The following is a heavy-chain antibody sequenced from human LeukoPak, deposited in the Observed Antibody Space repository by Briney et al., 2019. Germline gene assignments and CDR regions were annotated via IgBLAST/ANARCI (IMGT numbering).Heavy chain of an antibody. CDR2: IHGDGRTT. CDR3: ARDNGENYHTAFDY. V-gene: IGHV3-74*01. CDR1: GFTFSSYW. Sequence: GVSLRLSCAASGFTFSSYWIHWVRQVPGKGLVWVSRIHGDGRTTTYADSVKGRFTISRDNAKNTLYLQMNSLRAEDTAVYYCARDNGENYHTAFDYWGQGTLVTASS. J-gene: IGHJ4*02. D-gene: IGHD2-8*01.